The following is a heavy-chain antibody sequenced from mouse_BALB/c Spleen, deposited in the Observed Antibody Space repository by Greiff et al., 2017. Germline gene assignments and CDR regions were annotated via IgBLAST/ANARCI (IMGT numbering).Heavy chain of an antibody. Sequence: DVKLVESGGGLVKPGGSLKLSCAASGFAFSSYDMSWVRQTPEKRLEWVAYISSGGGSTYYPDTVKGRFTISRDNAKNTLYLQMSSLKSEDTAMYYCARHEEAPFDYWGQGTTLTVSS. CDR2: ISSGGGST. J-gene: IGHJ2*01. CDR3: ARHEEAPFDY. V-gene: IGHV5-12-1*01. CDR1: GFAFSSYD.